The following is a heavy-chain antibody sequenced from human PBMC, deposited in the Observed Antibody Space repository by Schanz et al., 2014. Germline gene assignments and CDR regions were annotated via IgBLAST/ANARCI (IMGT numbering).Heavy chain of an antibody. V-gene: IGHV3-21*04. D-gene: IGHD7-27*01. J-gene: IGHJ3*02. Sequence: EVQLVESGGGLVQPGGSLRLSCAASGFTVSSTYMNWVRQAPGKGLEWVSSISRSSSSIYYADSVKGRFTISRDNPKNSLYLEMTSLRGEDTAVYYCARENLNWEAFDIWGQGTVVTVSS. CDR3: ARENLNWEAFDI. CDR1: GFTVSSTY. CDR2: ISRSSSSI.